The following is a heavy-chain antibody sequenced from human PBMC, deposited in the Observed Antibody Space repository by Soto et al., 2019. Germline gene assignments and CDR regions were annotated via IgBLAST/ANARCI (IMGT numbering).Heavy chain of an antibody. V-gene: IGHV1-3*01. D-gene: IGHD2-2*01. CDR2: TNAGNGNT. Sequence: ASVKVSCKASGYTFTSYAMHWVRQAPGQRLEGMGWTNAGNGNTKYSQKFQGRVTITRDTSASTAYMELSSLRSEDTAVYYCARDPVTCSSTSCHHGYDYWGQGTLVTVSS. CDR3: ARDPVTCSSTSCHHGYDY. J-gene: IGHJ4*02. CDR1: GYTFTSYA.